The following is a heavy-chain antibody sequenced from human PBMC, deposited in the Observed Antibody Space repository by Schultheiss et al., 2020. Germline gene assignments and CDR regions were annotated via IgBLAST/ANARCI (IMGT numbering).Heavy chain of an antibody. CDR2: IYSGGST. V-gene: IGHV3-66*01. D-gene: IGHD3-10*01. CDR1: GFTVSSNY. CDR3: ARDQEAAWFGEKS. Sequence: GGSLRLSCAASGFTVSSNYMSWVRQAPGKGLEWVSVIYSGGSTYYADSVKGRFTISRDNSKNTLYLQMNSLRAEDTAVYYCARDQEAAWFGEKSWGQGTLVTVSS. J-gene: IGHJ5*02.